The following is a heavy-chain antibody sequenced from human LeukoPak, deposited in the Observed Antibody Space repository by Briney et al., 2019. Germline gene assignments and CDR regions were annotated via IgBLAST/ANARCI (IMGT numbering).Heavy chain of an antibody. Sequence: SETLSLTCTVSGGSISSYYWSWIRQPAGKGLEWIGRIYTSGSTNYNPSLKSRVTMSVDTSKNQFSLKLSSVTAADTAVYYCARAPLSDCSSTSCSIPAYYMDVWGKGTTVTVSS. CDR3: ARAPLSDCSSTSCSIPAYYMDV. J-gene: IGHJ6*03. D-gene: IGHD2-2*01. CDR2: IYTSGST. V-gene: IGHV4-4*07. CDR1: GGSISSYY.